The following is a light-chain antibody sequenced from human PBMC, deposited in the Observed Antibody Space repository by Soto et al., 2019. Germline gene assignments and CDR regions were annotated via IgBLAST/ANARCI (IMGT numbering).Light chain of an antibody. V-gene: IGLV2-14*01. Sequence: QSVLTQPASVSGSPGQSITISCTGTSSDVGGYKYVSWYQQHPGKAPKLMIYDVSNRPSGVSNRFSGSKSGNTASLTISGLQAEDEADYYCSSYTSSSAYVVGTGTKLTVL. CDR3: SSYTSSSAYV. CDR2: DVS. CDR1: SSDVGGYKY. J-gene: IGLJ1*01.